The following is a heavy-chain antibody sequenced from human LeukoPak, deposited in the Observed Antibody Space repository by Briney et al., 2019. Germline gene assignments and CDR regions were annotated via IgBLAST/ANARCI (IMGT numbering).Heavy chain of an antibody. D-gene: IGHD6-19*01. J-gene: IGHJ6*03. CDR3: ARAIAVAGTVGYYMDV. CDR1: GGTFSSYA. Sequence: SVKVSCKASGGTFSSYAIGWVRQAPGQGLEWMGGIIPIFGTANYAQKFQGRVTITTDESTSTAYMELSSLRSEDTAVYYCARAIAVAGTVGYYMDVWGKGTTVTVSS. V-gene: IGHV1-69*05. CDR2: IIPIFGTA.